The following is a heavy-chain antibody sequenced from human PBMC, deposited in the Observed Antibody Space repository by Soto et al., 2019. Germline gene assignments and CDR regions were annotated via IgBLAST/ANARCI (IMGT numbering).Heavy chain of an antibody. Sequence: ASVKVSCKASGYTFTSYGISWVRQAPGQGLEWMGWISAYNGNTNYAQKLQGRVTMTTDTSTSTAYMELRSLRSDDTAVYYCARDGLADSSGYYPPPYYYYGMDVWGQGTTVTVSS. J-gene: IGHJ6*02. CDR2: ISAYNGNT. CDR3: ARDGLADSSGYYPPPYYYYGMDV. CDR1: GYTFTSYG. V-gene: IGHV1-18*04. D-gene: IGHD3-22*01.